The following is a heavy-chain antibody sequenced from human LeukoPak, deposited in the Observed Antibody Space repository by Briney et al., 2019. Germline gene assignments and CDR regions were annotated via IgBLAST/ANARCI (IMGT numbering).Heavy chain of an antibody. CDR1: GFTFSSYG. CDR2: ISYDGSNR. V-gene: IGHV3-30*03. J-gene: IGHJ6*03. CDR3: ARGLWELRGVLYYYYYMDV. Sequence: GGSLRLSCAASGFTFSSYGMHWVRQAPGKGLEWVAVISYDGSNRYYADSVKGRFTISRDNSKNTLYLQMNSLRAEDTAVYYCARGLWELRGVLYYYYYMDVWGKGTTVTISS. D-gene: IGHD3-16*01.